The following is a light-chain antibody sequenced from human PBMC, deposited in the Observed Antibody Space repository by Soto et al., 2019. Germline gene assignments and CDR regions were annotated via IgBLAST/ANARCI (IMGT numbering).Light chain of an antibody. J-gene: IGKJ4*01. V-gene: IGKV3-20*01. CDR3: QQCCSSQLT. Sequence: EIVLTQPPGPLSLSPGERATLSCRASQSVSSGCLAWYKQKPAQAPRLLIYGASSRATGIPDRFSGSGSGTGFTLTISRREREDFAVDYGQQCCSSQLTCGGGSKVESK. CDR1: QSVSSGC. CDR2: GAS.